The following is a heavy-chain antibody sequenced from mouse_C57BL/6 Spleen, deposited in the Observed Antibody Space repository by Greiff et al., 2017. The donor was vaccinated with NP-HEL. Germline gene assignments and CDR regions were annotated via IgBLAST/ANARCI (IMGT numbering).Heavy chain of an antibody. V-gene: IGHV1-80*01. CDR2: IYPGDGDT. D-gene: IGHD2-3*01. CDR3: ARCPYDGYSDYAMDY. J-gene: IGHJ4*01. CDR1: GYAFSSYW. Sequence: QVQLKESGAELVKPGASVKISCKASGYAFSSYWMNWVKQRPGKGLEWIGQIYPGDGDTNYNGKFKGKATLTADKSSSTAYMQLSSLTSEDSAVYFCARCPYDGYSDYAMDYWGQGTSVTVSS.